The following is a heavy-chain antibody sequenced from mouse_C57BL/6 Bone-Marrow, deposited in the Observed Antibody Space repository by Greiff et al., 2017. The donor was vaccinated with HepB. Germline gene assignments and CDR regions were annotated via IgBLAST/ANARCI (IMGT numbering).Heavy chain of an antibody. CDR2: ISDGGSYT. Sequence: EVQGVESGGGLVKPGGSLKLSCAASGFTFSSYAMSWVRQTPEKRLEWVATISDGGSYTSYPDNVKGRFTISRDNAKNNLYLQMSHLKSEDTAMYYCARGGNSNYFAYWGQGTLVTVSA. D-gene: IGHD2-5*01. J-gene: IGHJ3*01. V-gene: IGHV5-4*01. CDR3: ARGGNSNYFAY. CDR1: GFTFSSYA.